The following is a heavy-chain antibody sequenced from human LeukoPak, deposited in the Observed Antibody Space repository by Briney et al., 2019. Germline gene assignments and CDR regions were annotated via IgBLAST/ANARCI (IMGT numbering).Heavy chain of an antibody. CDR2: IYYSGST. J-gene: IGHJ4*02. V-gene: IGHV4-39*01. Sequence: PSETLSLTCTVSGFSLSSSCYCWGWLRPPPGKGLEWIGSIYYSGSTYYHPSVKSPFTISVHTSKNQFSLKLSSVTAADTAVYYCASLGVVTAIFDYGGQGTVLTVS. D-gene: IGHD2-21*02. CDR1: GFSLSSSCYC. CDR3: ASLGVVTAIFDY.